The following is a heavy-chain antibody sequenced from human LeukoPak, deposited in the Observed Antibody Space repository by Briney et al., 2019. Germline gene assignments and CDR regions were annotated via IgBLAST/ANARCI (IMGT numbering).Heavy chain of an antibody. CDR2: IGTAGDT. V-gene: IGHV3-13*01. CDR3: ARAGSGYGLDY. J-gene: IGHJ4*02. CDR1: GFTFSSYD. D-gene: IGHD5-12*01. Sequence: GSLRLSCAASGFTFSSYDMHWVRQATGKGLEWVSAIGTAGDTYYPGSVKGRFTISRVNAKNSLYLQMNSLRAGATAVYYCARAGSGYGLDYWGQGTRVTVSS.